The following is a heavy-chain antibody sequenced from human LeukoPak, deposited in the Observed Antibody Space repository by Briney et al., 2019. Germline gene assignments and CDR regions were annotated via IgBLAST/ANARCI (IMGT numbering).Heavy chain of an antibody. J-gene: IGHJ5*02. V-gene: IGHV3-73*01. CDR3: ARDRRGVNQFDP. Sequence: PGGSLRLSCAASGFTFSGSALHWVRQASGKGLEWVGRIRSTANGYATAYAASVKGRFTISRDDSKNTAYLQMNSLRAEDTAVYYCARDRRGVNQFDPWGQGTLVTVSS. D-gene: IGHD5-24*01. CDR1: GFTFSGSA. CDR2: IRSTANGYAT.